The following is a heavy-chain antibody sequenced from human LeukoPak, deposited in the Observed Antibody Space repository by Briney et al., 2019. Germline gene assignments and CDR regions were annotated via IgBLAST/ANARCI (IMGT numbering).Heavy chain of an antibody. CDR1: GGSINNYY. CDR2: IYTRGST. D-gene: IGHD2-15*01. CDR3: ARGRYCSADICSGGDAFDI. V-gene: IGHV4-4*07. Sequence: SETLSLTCTVSGGSINNYYWSWIRQPAGKGLEWIGRIYTRGSTNYNPSLKSRVTMSVDTSKNQFSLKLSSVIAAGTAVYYCARGRYCSADICSGGDAFDIWGQGTMVSVSS. J-gene: IGHJ3*02.